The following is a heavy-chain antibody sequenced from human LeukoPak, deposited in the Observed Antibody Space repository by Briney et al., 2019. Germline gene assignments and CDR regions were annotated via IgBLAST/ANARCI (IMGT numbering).Heavy chain of an antibody. D-gene: IGHD6-19*01. J-gene: IGHJ4*02. CDR2: ISGSGGST. CDR1: GFTFSSYA. Sequence: GGSLRLSCAASGFTFSSYAMSWVRQAPGKGLEWVSAISGSGGSTYYADSVKGRFTISRDNSKNTLYLQMNSLRAEDTAVYYCAKAPPYSSGWYLSVDYWGQGTLVTVSS. V-gene: IGHV3-23*01. CDR3: AKAPPYSSGWYLSVDY.